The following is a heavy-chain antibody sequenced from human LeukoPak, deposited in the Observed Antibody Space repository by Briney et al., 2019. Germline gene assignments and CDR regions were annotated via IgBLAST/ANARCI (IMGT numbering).Heavy chain of an antibody. CDR3: ARAGGSSGLGGYYMDV. D-gene: IGHD6-6*01. V-gene: IGHV1-8*01. Sequence: ASVKVSCKASGYTFTSYDINWVRQATGQGLEWMGWMNPNSGNTGYAQKFQGRVTMTRNTSISTAYMELSSLRSEDTAVYYCARAGGSSGLGGYYMDVWGKGTTVTVSS. J-gene: IGHJ6*03. CDR1: GYTFTSYD. CDR2: MNPNSGNT.